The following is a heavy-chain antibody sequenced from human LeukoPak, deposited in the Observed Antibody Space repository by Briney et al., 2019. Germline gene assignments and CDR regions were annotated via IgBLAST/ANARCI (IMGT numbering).Heavy chain of an antibody. Sequence: GGSLRLSCAASGFTFSSYWMSWVRQAPGKGLEWVANIKQDGSEKYYVDSVKGRFTISRDNAKNSLYLQMNSLRAEDTAVYYCAMYYYGSGIYHNYWGQGTLVTVSS. CDR1: GFTFSSYW. J-gene: IGHJ4*02. D-gene: IGHD3-10*01. CDR3: AMYYYGSGIYHNY. CDR2: IKQDGSEK. V-gene: IGHV3-7*03.